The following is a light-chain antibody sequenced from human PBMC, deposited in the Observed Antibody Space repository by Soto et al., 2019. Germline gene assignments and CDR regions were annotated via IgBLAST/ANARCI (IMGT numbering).Light chain of an antibody. Sequence: DIQMTQSPSTLSAPVGDRVTITCRASQSISSYLNWYQQKPGKASKLLIYAASSLQSGVPSRFSGNGSGKDFTLTISSLQPDDFATYYCQKSYSTPLTVGGGTK. J-gene: IGKJ4*01. V-gene: IGKV1-39*01. CDR1: QSISSY. CDR3: QKSYSTPLT. CDR2: AAS.